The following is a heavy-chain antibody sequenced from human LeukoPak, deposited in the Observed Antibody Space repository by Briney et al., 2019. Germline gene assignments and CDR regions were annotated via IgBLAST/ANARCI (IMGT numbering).Heavy chain of an antibody. D-gene: IGHD6-13*01. V-gene: IGHV3-48*03. CDR1: GFTFSSYE. CDR3: AGGSSSKTYYYYYYGMDV. Sequence: GGSLRLSCAASGFTFSSYEMNWVRQAPGKGLEWVSHISSSGSTIYYADSVKGRFTISRDNAKNSLYLQMNSLRAEDTAVYYCAGGSSSKTYYYYYYGMDVWGKGTTVTVSS. J-gene: IGHJ6*04. CDR2: ISSSGSTI.